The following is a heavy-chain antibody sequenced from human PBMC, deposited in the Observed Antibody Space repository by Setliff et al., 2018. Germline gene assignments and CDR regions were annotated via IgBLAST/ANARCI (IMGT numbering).Heavy chain of an antibody. CDR3: ARFRVDTVIEILDY. Sequence: GASVKVSCKASGYTFTTYYMHWVRQAPGQGLEWMGIINPSGGYANYAQKFQGRVTISRDNSKNTLYLQMGSLRPEDMAVYYCARFRVDTVIEILDYWGQGTLVTVSS. J-gene: IGHJ4*02. CDR1: GYTFTTYY. V-gene: IGHV1-46*01. D-gene: IGHD5-18*01. CDR2: INPSGGYA.